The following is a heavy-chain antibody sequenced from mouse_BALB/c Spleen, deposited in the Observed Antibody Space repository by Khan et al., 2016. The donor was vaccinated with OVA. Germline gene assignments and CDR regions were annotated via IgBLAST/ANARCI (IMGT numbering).Heavy chain of an antibody. J-gene: IGHJ2*01. D-gene: IGHD1-1*01. Sequence: EVQLQESGPGLVKPSQSLSLTCTVTGYSITSDYAWNWIRQFPGNKLEWMGYISYSGRTSSHQSLKSRISITRDQSKNQFFLKLNSETTEATAKYYCAKSVTITTVVATDFDYSGQGTTLTVSS. CDR1: GYSITSDYA. CDR3: AKSVTITTVVATDFDY. CDR2: ISYSGRT. V-gene: IGHV3-2*02.